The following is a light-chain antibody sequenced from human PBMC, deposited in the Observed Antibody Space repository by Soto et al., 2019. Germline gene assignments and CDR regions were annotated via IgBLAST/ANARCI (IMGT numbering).Light chain of an antibody. Sequence: EIVLIQSQATLSLSPGERATLSCSASQSFGSYLAWYQHKPGQAPRLLISDASNRATGIPARFSGSGSETDFTLTISSLEPEDSAVYYCQQRSNWPSLTFGGGTKVDIK. CDR3: QQRSNWPSLT. CDR2: DAS. J-gene: IGKJ4*01. V-gene: IGKV3-11*01. CDR1: QSFGSY.